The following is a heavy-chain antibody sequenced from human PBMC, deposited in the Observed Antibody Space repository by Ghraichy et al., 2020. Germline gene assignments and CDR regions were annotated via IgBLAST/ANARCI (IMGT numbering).Heavy chain of an antibody. CDR3: AKDPPPYGSGKNWFDP. CDR2: ITGSGDTT. CDR1: GFTFNNYA. D-gene: IGHD3-10*01. Sequence: GGSLRLSCAGSGFTFNNYAMSWVRQAPGKGLEWVSAITGSGDTTYYTDSVKGRFTISRDNSKNTLYLQMNSLRAEDTAVYYCAKDPPPYGSGKNWFDPWGQGTLVTVSS. V-gene: IGHV3-23*01. J-gene: IGHJ5*02.